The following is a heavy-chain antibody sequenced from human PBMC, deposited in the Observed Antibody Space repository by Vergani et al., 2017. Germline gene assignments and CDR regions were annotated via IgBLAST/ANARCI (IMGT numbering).Heavy chain of an antibody. CDR3: AREGYCSGGSCYDSHRLDY. CDR2: IIPIFGTA. CDR1: GYTFTGYY. Sequence: QVQLVQSGAEVKKPGASVKVSCKASGYTFTGYYMHWVRQAPGQGLEWMGGIIPIFGTANYAQKFQGRVTITADKSTSTAYMELSSLRSEDTAVYYCAREGYCSGGSCYDSHRLDYWGQGTLVTVSS. D-gene: IGHD2-15*01. J-gene: IGHJ4*02. V-gene: IGHV1-69*06.